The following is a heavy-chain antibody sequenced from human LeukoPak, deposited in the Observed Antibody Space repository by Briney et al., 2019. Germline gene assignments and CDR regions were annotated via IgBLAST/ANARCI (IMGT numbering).Heavy chain of an antibody. D-gene: IGHD3-22*01. J-gene: IGHJ4*02. V-gene: IGHV1-18*01. Sequence: ASVKVSCKASGYTFSNYGITWVRQAPGQGLEWMGWISGYNGNTNFAQKLQGRVSMTTDTSTYTSDMELRSLRSDDTAVYCCARSLGDSSGYYPLPFDYWGQGTLVIVSS. CDR3: ARSLGDSSGYYPLPFDY. CDR2: ISGYNGNT. CDR1: GYTFSNYG.